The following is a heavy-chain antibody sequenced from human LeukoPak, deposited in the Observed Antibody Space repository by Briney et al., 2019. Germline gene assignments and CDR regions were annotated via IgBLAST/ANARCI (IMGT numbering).Heavy chain of an antibody. Sequence: ASVKVSCKASGYTFTGYYMHWVRQAPGQGLEWMGWINPNSGGTNYAQKLQGRVTMTTNTSTSTAYMELRSLRSDDTAVYYCARDPPLVATIRKGGIDYWGQGTLVTVSS. D-gene: IGHD5-12*01. CDR2: INPNSGGT. CDR3: ARDPPLVATIRKGGIDY. J-gene: IGHJ4*02. V-gene: IGHV1-2*02. CDR1: GYTFTGYY.